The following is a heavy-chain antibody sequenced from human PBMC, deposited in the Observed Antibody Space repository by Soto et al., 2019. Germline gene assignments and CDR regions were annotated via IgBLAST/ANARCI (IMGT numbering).Heavy chain of an antibody. V-gene: IGHV5-10-1*01. CDR1: GYSFTSYW. D-gene: IGHD3-22*01. CDR3: AGQYYYDSSGYYNLDYYYYYGMDV. J-gene: IGHJ6*02. CDR2: IDPSDSYT. Sequence: SLKISCKGSGYSFTSYWISWVRQMPGKGLEWMGRIDPSDSYTNYSPSFQGHVTISADKSISTAYLQWSSLKASDTAMYYCAGQYYYDSSGYYNLDYYYYYGMDVWGQGTTVTVSS.